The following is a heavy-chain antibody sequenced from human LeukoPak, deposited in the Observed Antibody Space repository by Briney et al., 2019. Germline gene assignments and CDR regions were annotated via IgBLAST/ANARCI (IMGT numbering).Heavy chain of an antibody. Sequence: PGGSLRLSCTASGFTFGDYAMSWFRQAPGKGLEWVGFIRSKAYGGTTEYAASVKGRFTISRDDSKSIAYLQMNSLKTEDTAVYYCTRSYDSSGYYLDYWGQGTLVTVSS. CDR3: TRSYDSSGYYLDY. CDR1: GFTFGDYA. CDR2: IRSKAYGGTT. D-gene: IGHD3-22*01. J-gene: IGHJ4*02. V-gene: IGHV3-49*03.